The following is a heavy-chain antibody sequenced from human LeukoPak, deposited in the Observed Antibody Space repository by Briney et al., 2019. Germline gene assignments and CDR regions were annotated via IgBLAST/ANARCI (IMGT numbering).Heavy chain of an antibody. J-gene: IGHJ3*02. CDR3: AREVTTSGAFDI. CDR2: ISSSSSYI. Sequence: GGSLRLSCAASGFTFSDYYMSWIRQAPGKGLEWVSSISSSSSYIYYADSVKGRFTISRDNAKNSLYLQMNSLRAEDTAVYYCAREVTTSGAFDIWGQGTMVTVSS. CDR1: GFTFSDYY. D-gene: IGHD4-11*01. V-gene: IGHV3-11*06.